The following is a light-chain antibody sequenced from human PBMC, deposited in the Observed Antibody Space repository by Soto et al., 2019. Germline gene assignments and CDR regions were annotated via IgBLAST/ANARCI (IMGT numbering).Light chain of an antibody. CDR1: QSVSSSY. J-gene: IGKJ1*01. Sequence: EIVLTQSPGTLSVSPGERATLPCRASQSVSSSYLTWYQQKPGQAPRLLIYGGSSRAAGVPDRFTGSGSGTDFTLTISRLEPEDFAVYYCQQYGNSRTWTVGQGTKVDSK. CDR3: QQYGNSRTWT. V-gene: IGKV3-20*01. CDR2: GGS.